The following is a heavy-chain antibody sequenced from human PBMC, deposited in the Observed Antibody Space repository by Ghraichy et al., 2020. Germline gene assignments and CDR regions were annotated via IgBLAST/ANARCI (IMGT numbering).Heavy chain of an antibody. D-gene: IGHD3-10*01. CDR2: IYPGDSDT. J-gene: IGHJ5*02. V-gene: IGHV5-51*01. CDR1: GYSFTSYW. Sequence: GESLNISCKGSGYSFTSYWIGWVRQMPGKGLEWMGIIYPGDSDTRYSPSFQGQFTISADKSISTAYLQWSSLKASDTAMYYCARRSRSGLDWFDPWGQGTLVTVSS. CDR3: ARRSRSGLDWFDP.